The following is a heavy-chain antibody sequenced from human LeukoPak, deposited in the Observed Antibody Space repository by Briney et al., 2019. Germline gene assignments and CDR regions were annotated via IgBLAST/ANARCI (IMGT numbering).Heavy chain of an antibody. CDR3: ARHVFQQLEP. CDR2: IYYSGST. J-gene: IGHJ5*02. D-gene: IGHD6-13*01. Sequence: SETLSLTCTVSGGSISSSSYYWGWIRQPPGTGLEWIGSIYYSGSTYYNPSLKGRVTISVDTSKNQFSLKLSSVTAADTAVYYCARHVFQQLEPWGQGTLVTVSS. V-gene: IGHV4-39*01. CDR1: GGSISSSSYY.